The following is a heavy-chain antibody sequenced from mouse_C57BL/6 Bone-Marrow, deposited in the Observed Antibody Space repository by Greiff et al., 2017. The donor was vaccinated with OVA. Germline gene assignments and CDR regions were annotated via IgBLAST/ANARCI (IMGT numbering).Heavy chain of an antibody. Sequence: QVQLQQPGAELVRPGTSVKLSCKASGYTFTSYWMHWVKQRPGQGLEWIGVIDPSDSYTNFNQKFSGKATLTVDTSSSTAYMKLSSLTSEDSAVYYCARFVYYGSYFDYWGQGTTLTVSS. J-gene: IGHJ2*01. V-gene: IGHV1-59*01. D-gene: IGHD1-1*01. CDR1: GYTFTSYW. CDR3: ARFVYYGSYFDY. CDR2: IDPSDSYT.